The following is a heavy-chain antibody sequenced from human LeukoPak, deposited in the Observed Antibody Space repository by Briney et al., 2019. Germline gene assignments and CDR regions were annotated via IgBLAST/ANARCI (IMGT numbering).Heavy chain of an antibody. Sequence: PSETLPLTCTVSGGSISSYYWSWIRQPPGKGLEWIAYISDIGSINYNPSLKSRVTISLDTSKNQFSLKLSSVTAADTAVYYCAGHHPRNTVDFWGQGTLVTVSS. CDR3: AGHHPRNTVDF. D-gene: IGHD2-8*02. CDR1: GGSISSYY. J-gene: IGHJ4*02. CDR2: ISDIGSI. V-gene: IGHV4-59*08.